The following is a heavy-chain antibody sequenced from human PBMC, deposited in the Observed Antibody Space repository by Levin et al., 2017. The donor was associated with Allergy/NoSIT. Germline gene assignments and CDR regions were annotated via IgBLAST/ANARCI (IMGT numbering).Heavy chain of an antibody. J-gene: IGHJ4*02. CDR3: AKRRPSRPTTVTTPSY. Sequence: ASVKVSCAASGFTFSSYAMSWVRQAPGKGLEWVSAISGSGGSTYYADSVKGRFTISRDNSKNTLYLQMNSLRAEDTAVYYCAKRRPSRPTTVTTPSYWGQGTLVTVSS. D-gene: IGHD4-17*01. CDR1: GFTFSSYA. V-gene: IGHV3-23*01. CDR2: ISGSGGST.